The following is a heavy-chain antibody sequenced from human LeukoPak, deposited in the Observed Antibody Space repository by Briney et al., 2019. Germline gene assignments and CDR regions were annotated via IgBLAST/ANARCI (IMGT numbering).Heavy chain of an antibody. V-gene: IGHV4-34*01. J-gene: IGHJ5*02. CDR3: ASSSWDPYNWFDP. Sequence: SETLSLTCAVYGGSFSGYYWSWIRQPPGKGLEWIGEINHSGSTNYNPSLKSRVTISVDTSKNQFSLKLSSVTVADTAVYYCASSSWDPYNWFDPWGQGTLVTVSS. CDR1: GGSFSGYY. CDR2: INHSGST. D-gene: IGHD6-13*01.